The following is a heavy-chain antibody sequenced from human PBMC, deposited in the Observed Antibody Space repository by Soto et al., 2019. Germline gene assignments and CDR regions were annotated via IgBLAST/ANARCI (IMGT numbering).Heavy chain of an antibody. V-gene: IGHV1-46*01. CDR2: INPSGGST. D-gene: IGHD3-3*01. J-gene: IGHJ6*02. Sequence: ASVKVSCKASGYTFTSYYMHWVRQAPGQGLEWMGIINPSGGSTSYAQKFQGRVTMTRDTSTSTVYMELSSLRSEDTAVYYCARTGPYYDLWSGTLWYYYGMDVWGQGTTVTVSS. CDR1: GYTFTSYY. CDR3: ARTGPYYDLWSGTLWYYYGMDV.